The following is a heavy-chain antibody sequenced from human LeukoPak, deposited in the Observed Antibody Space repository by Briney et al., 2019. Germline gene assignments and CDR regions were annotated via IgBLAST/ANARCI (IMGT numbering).Heavy chain of an antibody. CDR2: ISSDGIST. Sequence: QPGGSLRLSCAASRFTFSSYWMHWVSQAPGQGLVWFSRISSDGISTFYADSVKGRFTISRDNAKNTLYLQMNSLRAEDTAVYYCARHYYDSGSYYTTEYWGQGTRVTVSS. V-gene: IGHV3-74*01. J-gene: IGHJ4*02. D-gene: IGHD3-22*01. CDR3: ARHYYDSGSYYTTEY. CDR1: RFTFSSYW.